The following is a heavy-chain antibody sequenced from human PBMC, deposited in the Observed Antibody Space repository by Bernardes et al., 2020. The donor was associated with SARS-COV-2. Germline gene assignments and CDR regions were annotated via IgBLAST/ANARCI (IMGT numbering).Heavy chain of an antibody. V-gene: IGHV2-5*02. CDR3: AHMGDLIFPLTTQQWPGILDY. Sequence: SGPTLVKPTQTLTLTCTFSGFSLSTSGVGVGWIRQPPGKALEWLALIYWDDDKRYSPSLQSRLTITKDTSKNQVVLTMTNMHPVDTATYYCAHMGDLIFPLTTQQWPGILDYWGQGTLVTVSS. CDR2: IYWDDDK. CDR1: GFSLSTSGVG. D-gene: IGHD3-16*01. J-gene: IGHJ4*02.